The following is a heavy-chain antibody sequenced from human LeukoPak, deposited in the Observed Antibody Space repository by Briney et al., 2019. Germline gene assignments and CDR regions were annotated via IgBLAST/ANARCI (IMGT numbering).Heavy chain of an antibody. Sequence: GGSLRLSCAASGFTFSSYWMSWARQAPGKGLEWVANIKQDGSAKYYVDSVKGRFTISRDNAKNSLYLQMNSLRAEDTAVYYCARQYCSGGSCLTYFDYWGQGTLVTVSS. V-gene: IGHV3-7*01. D-gene: IGHD2-15*01. CDR3: ARQYCSGGSCLTYFDY. CDR1: GFTFSSYW. CDR2: IKQDGSAK. J-gene: IGHJ4*02.